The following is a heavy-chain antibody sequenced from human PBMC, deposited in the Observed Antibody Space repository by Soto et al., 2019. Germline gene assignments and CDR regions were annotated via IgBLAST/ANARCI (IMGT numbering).Heavy chain of an antibody. CDR1: GFTFSSYW. CDR2: IKQDGSEK. CDR3: ARDVDYYDSSGYHYDNYVMDV. V-gene: IGHV3-7*01. D-gene: IGHD3-22*01. J-gene: IGHJ6*02. Sequence: GGSLRLSCASSGFTFSSYWMIWVRQAPGKGLEWVANIKQDGSEKSYVDSVKGRFTISRDNAMNSLYLQMNSLRVGDTAVYYCARDVDYYDSSGYHYDNYVMDVWGQGTTVTVSS.